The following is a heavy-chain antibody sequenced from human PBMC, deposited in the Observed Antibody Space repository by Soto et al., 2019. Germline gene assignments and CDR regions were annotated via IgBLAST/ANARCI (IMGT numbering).Heavy chain of an antibody. Sequence: GESLKISCRVSGYSFTSYWISWVRQMPGKGLEWMGRIDPTDSYANYSPSFQGHVTFSVDRSINTAYLQWSSLKAPDTAVYYGAGMHSRNGRNGQLEYWRQGTLV. V-gene: IGHV5-10-1*01. CDR1: GYSFTSYW. D-gene: IGHD3-22*01. CDR3: AGMHSRNGRNGQLEY. J-gene: IGHJ4*02. CDR2: IDPTDSYA.